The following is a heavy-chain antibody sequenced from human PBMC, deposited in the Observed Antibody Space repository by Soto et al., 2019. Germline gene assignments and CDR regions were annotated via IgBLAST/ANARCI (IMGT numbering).Heavy chain of an antibody. CDR3: ARIRRVRNSSSWYDY. D-gene: IGHD6-13*01. CDR1: GFSLSTSGMC. J-gene: IGHJ4*02. CDR2: IDWDDDK. Sequence: SGPTLVNPTQTLTLTCTFSGFSLSTSGMCVSWIRQPPGKALEWLARIDWDDDKYYSTSLKTRLTISKDTSKNQVVLTMTNMDPVDTATYYCARIRRVRNSSSWYDYWGQGTLVTVSS. V-gene: IGHV2-70*11.